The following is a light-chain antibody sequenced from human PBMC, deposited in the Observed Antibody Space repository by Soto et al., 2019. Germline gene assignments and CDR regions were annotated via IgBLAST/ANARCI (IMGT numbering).Light chain of an antibody. CDR1: KLGDKY. CDR3: QAWDSSGGVV. J-gene: IGLJ2*01. CDR2: QDS. Sequence: SYELTQLPSVSVSPGQTASITCSGDKLGDKYACWYQQKPGQSPVLVIYQDSKRPSGIPERFSGSNSGNTATLTISGTQAMDEADYYCQAWDSSGGVVFGGGTKLTVL. V-gene: IGLV3-1*01.